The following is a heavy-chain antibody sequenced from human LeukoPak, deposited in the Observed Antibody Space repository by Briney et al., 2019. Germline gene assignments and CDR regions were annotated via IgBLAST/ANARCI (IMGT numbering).Heavy chain of an antibody. CDR2: TYYRSKWYN. V-gene: IGHV6-1*01. Sequence: SQTLSLTCAISGDSVSSNSAAWNWIRQSPSRGLEWLGRTYYRSKWYNDYAVSVKSRITINADTSKNQFSLQLNSVTPEDTAVYYCARGRGSGGWSGSYYFDYWGQGTLVTVSS. D-gene: IGHD6-19*01. J-gene: IGHJ4*02. CDR3: ARGRGSGGWSGSYYFDY. CDR1: GDSVSSNSAA.